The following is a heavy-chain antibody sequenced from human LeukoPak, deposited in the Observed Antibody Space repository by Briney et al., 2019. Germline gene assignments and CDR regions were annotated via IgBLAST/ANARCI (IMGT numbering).Heavy chain of an antibody. Sequence: PSETLSLTCAVYGGSFSGYYWSWIRQPPGKGLEWIGEINHSGSTNYNPSLKSRVTISVDTSKNQLSLKLSSVTAADTAVYYCARDLMPGDYYGSGTFDYWGQGTLVTVSS. V-gene: IGHV4-34*01. CDR3: ARDLMPGDYYGSGTFDY. CDR2: INHSGST. J-gene: IGHJ4*02. CDR1: GGSFSGYY. D-gene: IGHD3-10*01.